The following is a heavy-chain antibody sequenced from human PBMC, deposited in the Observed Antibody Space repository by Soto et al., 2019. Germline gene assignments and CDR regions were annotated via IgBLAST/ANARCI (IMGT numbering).Heavy chain of an antibody. CDR3: ARNYYPTVNWFDP. Sequence: TLSLTCAVSGYSISSGYYWGWIRQPPGKGLEWIGSIYHSGSTYYNPSLKSRVTISVDTSKNQFSLKLSSVTAADTAVYYCARNYYPTVNWFDPWGQGTLVTVSS. CDR1: GYSISSGYY. V-gene: IGHV4-38-2*01. D-gene: IGHD3-22*01. CDR2: IYHSGST. J-gene: IGHJ5*02.